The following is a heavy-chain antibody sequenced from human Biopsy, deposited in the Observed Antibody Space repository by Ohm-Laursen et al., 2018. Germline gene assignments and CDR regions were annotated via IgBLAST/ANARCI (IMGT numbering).Heavy chain of an antibody. Sequence: SETLSLTCTVSGGPIDSYYWSWIRQPPGKALEWIGYIYFTGRTSYNPSLKSRVTMSVSTSKKQFSLRLSSVTAADTAVYYCASAGYNPDWNFDLWGRGTRVTVSS. D-gene: IGHD5-24*01. CDR2: IYFTGRT. J-gene: IGHJ2*01. CDR1: GGPIDSYY. CDR3: ASAGYNPDWNFDL. V-gene: IGHV4-59*12.